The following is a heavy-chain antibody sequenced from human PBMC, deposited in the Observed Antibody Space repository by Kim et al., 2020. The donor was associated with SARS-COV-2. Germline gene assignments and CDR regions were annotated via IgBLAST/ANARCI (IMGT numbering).Heavy chain of an antibody. V-gene: IGHV3-13*04. CDR3: ARDGYGCNSVAFDI. CDR2: IGTAGDT. J-gene: IGHJ3*02. D-gene: IGHD5-18*01. CDR1: GFTFSSYD. Sequence: GGSLRLSCAASGFTFSSYDMHWVRQATGKGLEWVSAIGTAGDTYYPGSVKSRFTISSENAKNSLYLQMNSLRAGDTAVYYCARDGYGCNSVAFDIWGQGTMVTVSS.